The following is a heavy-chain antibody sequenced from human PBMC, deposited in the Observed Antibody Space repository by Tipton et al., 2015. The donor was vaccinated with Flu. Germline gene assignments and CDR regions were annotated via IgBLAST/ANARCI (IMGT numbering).Heavy chain of an antibody. CDR2: IYPAGGGI. CDR3: ARDKGGGTYTFDV. V-gene: IGHV1-46*01. CDR1: GYTFTSYN. Sequence: VQSGAEVKTPGASVKVSCKASGYTFTSYNMHWVRQAPGQGLEWMGIIYPAGGGISYAQKLQGRVIMTRDRSTGTVHMELSTLRSDDTAMYYCARDKGGGTYTFDVWGQGTMVTVSS. J-gene: IGHJ3*01. D-gene: IGHD1-1*01.